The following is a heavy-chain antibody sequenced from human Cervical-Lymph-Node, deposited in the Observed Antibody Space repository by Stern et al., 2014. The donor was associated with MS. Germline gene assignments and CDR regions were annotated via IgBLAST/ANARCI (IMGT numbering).Heavy chain of an antibody. V-gene: IGHV1-69*01. CDR1: GGPFSSYA. CDR2: IIPIFGTA. Sequence: VKLVESGAEVKKPGYSVRVSCKASGGPFSSYAISWVRQAPGQGLEWLGGIIPIFGTANYAKPSQGRVTTTAADSTRTAAMLLSSLRSEDTAVYYCARERDCFDPWGQGTLVTVSS. CDR3: ARERDCFDP. J-gene: IGHJ5*02.